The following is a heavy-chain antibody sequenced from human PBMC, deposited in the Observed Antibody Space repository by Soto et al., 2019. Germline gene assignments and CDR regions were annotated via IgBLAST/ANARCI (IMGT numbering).Heavy chain of an antibody. CDR1: GGTISSWY. CDR2: IYYSGST. Sequence: QVQLQESGPGLVKPSETLSLTCTVSGGTISSWYWSWIRQPPGKGLEWIGYIYYSGSTNCNPSLKRRVTTSVDPSKNQFSLKLSSVTAADTAVYYCARRYGSAIDYWGQGTLVTVSS. CDR3: ARRYGSAIDY. V-gene: IGHV4-59*08. D-gene: IGHD1-26*01. J-gene: IGHJ4*02.